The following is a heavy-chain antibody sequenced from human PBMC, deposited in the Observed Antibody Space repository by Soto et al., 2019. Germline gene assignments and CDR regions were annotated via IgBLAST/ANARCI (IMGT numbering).Heavy chain of an antibody. V-gene: IGHV1-3*01. CDR2: INAGNGNT. D-gene: IGHD2-21*02. CDR1: GYTFTSNI. Sequence: QVQLVQSGAEVKKPGASVKVSCKASGYTFTSNIIHWVRQAPGQGLEWMGWINAGNGNTKYSQKFQGRFTITMDTSASTAYMELGSLRSEDTAVYYCARICGGDCYSGSSWGQGTLVTVSS. J-gene: IGHJ4*02. CDR3: ARICGGDCYSGSS.